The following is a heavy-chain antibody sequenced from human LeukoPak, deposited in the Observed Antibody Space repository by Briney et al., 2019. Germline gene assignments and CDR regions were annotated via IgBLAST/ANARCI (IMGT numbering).Heavy chain of an antibody. V-gene: IGHV4-59*01. CDR1: GGSISSYY. CDR3: ARDRANHMDV. Sequence: PSETLSLTCTVSGGSISSYYWSWIRQPPGKGLEWIGYIYYSGSTNYNPSLKSRVTISVDTSKNQFSLKLSSVTAADTAVYYCARDRANHMDVWGKGTTVTVSS. J-gene: IGHJ6*03. CDR2: IYYSGST.